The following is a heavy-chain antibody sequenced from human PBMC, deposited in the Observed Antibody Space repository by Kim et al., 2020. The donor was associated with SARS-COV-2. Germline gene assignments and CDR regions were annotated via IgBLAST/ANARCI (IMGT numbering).Heavy chain of an antibody. D-gene: IGHD2-15*01. CDR2: IYSGGST. CDR1: GFTVSSNY. CDR3: ARLGGYCSGGSCYSDY. V-gene: IGHV3-53*04. Sequence: GGSLRLSCAASGFTVSSNYMSWVRQAPGKGLEWVSLIYSGGSTYYADSVKGRFTISRHDSKNTLYLQMNSLSAEDTAVYYFARLGGYCSGGSCYSDYWGQGTLVTVAS. J-gene: IGHJ4*02.